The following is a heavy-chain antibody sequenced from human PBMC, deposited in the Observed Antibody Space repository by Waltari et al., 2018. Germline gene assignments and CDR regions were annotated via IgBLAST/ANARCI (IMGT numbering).Heavy chain of an antibody. J-gene: IGHJ4*02. D-gene: IGHD3-22*01. CDR2: IYYSGST. CDR1: GGSISSGGYY. CDR3: ARGGGSSRYYYDSSGYYELDY. Sequence: QVQLQESGPGLVKPSQTLSLTCTVSGGSISSGGYYWSWIRQHPGKGLEWIGYIYYSGSTYYNPSLKSRVTISVDTSKNQFSLKLSSVTAADTAVYYCARGGGSSRYYYDSSGYYELDYWGQGTLVTVSS. V-gene: IGHV4-31*03.